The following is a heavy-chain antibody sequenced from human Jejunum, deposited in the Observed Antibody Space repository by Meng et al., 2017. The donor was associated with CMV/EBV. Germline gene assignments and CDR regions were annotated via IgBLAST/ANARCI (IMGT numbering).Heavy chain of an antibody. Sequence: QLQLQESGPGLGKPSETLSLTCTVSGGSINSNNYFWGWIRQAPGKGPEWIGSIHYNEKTFYNPPFKSRVTISVDTSNKQVSLNLNSVTAADTAVYYCTTRGLGFDSSLFDFWGQGTLVTVSS. V-gene: IGHV4-39*07. D-gene: IGHD3-22*01. CDR3: TTRGLGFDSSLFDF. CDR2: IHYNEKT. J-gene: IGHJ4*02. CDR1: GGSINSNNYF.